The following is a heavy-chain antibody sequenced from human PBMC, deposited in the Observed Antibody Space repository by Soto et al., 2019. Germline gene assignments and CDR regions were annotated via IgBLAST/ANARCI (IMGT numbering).Heavy chain of an antibody. CDR3: ARRTSTSGWRHYFDF. Sequence: GESLKISCQVSGYSFANYWIGWVRQMPGEGLGWMGFIDPRDSNIRYSPSFQGQVTVSADKSISTAYLQWSSLKAADTAIYYCARRTSTSGWRHYFDFWGQGALVTVSS. D-gene: IGHD6-19*01. V-gene: IGHV5-51*01. CDR2: IDPRDSNI. CDR1: GYSFANYW. J-gene: IGHJ4*02.